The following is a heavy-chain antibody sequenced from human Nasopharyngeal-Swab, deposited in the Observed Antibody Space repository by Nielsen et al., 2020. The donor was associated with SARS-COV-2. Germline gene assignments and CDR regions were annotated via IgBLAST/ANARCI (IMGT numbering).Heavy chain of an antibody. CDR2: INHSGST. V-gene: IGHV4-34*01. D-gene: IGHD5-12*01. CDR1: GGSFSDYY. J-gene: IGHJ4*02. Sequence: SETLSLTCAVYGGSFSDYYWSWIRQPPGKGLEWIGEINHSGSTNYNPSLKSRVTISVDTSKNQFSLKLSSVTAADTAVYYCARPKYSGYDDEFGAYFDYWGQGTLVTVSS. CDR3: ARPKYSGYDDEFGAYFDY.